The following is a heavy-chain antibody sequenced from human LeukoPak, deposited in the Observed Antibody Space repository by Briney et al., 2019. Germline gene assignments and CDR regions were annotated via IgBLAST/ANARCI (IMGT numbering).Heavy chain of an antibody. J-gene: IGHJ4*02. D-gene: IGHD5-12*01. Sequence: GGSLRLSCAASGFTFSSYSMNWVRQAPGKGLEWVSSISSSSSYIYYADSVKGRFTISRDNAKNSLYLQMNSLRAEDTAVYYCAREHRLRFFPHFDYWGQGTLVTVSS. CDR1: GFTFSSYS. CDR3: AREHRLRFFPHFDY. V-gene: IGHV3-21*01. CDR2: ISSSSSYI.